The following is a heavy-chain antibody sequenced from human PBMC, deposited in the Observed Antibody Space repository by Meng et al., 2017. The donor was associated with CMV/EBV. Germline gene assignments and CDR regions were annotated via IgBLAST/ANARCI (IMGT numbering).Heavy chain of an antibody. CDR1: GFTFSSYD. CDR2: IGTAGDT. CDR3: ASSSRRIVLMLYAGDDY. D-gene: IGHD2-8*01. Sequence: GESLKISCAACGFTFSSYDMHWVRQATGKGLEWVSAIGTAGDTYYPGSVKGQFTISRENAKNSLYLQMNSLRAGDTAVYYCASSSRRIVLMLYAGDDYWGQGTLVTVSS. V-gene: IGHV3-13*03. J-gene: IGHJ4*02.